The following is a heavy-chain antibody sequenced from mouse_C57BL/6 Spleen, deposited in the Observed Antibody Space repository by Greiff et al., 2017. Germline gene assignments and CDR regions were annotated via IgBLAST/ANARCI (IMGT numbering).Heavy chain of an antibody. V-gene: IGHV1-69*01. J-gene: IGHJ1*03. CDR3: ARATTVVGIEG. CDR1: GYTFTSYW. CDR2: IDPSDSYT. D-gene: IGHD1-1*01. Sequence: VQLQQPGAELVMPGASVKLSCKASGYTFTSYWMHWVKQRPGQGLEWIGEIDPSDSYTNYNKKFKGKSTLTVAKSSSTAYMQLTSLTSEDSAVYYGARATTVVGIEGWGTRITVTAAS.